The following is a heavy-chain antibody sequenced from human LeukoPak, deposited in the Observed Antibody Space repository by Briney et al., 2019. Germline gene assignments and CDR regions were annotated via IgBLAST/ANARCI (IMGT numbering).Heavy chain of an antibody. D-gene: IGHD1-26*01. CDR3: ARDAGPIVGATGFDY. Sequence: SETLSLTCTVSGGSISSYYWSWIRQPPGKGLEWIGYIYYSGSTNYNPSLKSRVTISVDTSKSQFSLKLSSVTAADTAVYYCARDAGPIVGATGFDYWGQGTLVTVSS. J-gene: IGHJ4*02. V-gene: IGHV4-59*01. CDR2: IYYSGST. CDR1: GGSISSYY.